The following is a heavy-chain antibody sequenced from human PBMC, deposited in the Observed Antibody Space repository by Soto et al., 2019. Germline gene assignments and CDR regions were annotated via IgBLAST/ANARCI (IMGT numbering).Heavy chain of an antibody. CDR1: GYTLTSYA. D-gene: IGHD5-18*01. CDR2: INAGNGNT. Sequence: ASVKVSCKASGYTLTSYAMHWVRQAPGQRLEWMGWINAGNGNTKYSQKFQGRVTITRDTSASTAYMELSSLRSEDTAVYYCARDQQKRNRYSYAPYYYYYGMDVWGQGTTVTVSS. J-gene: IGHJ6*02. V-gene: IGHV1-3*01. CDR3: ARDQQKRNRYSYAPYYYYYGMDV.